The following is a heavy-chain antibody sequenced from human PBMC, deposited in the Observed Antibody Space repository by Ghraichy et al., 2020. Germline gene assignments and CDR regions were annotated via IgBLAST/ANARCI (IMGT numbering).Heavy chain of an antibody. D-gene: IGHD7-27*01. CDR2: IIPIFGTA. J-gene: IGHJ4*02. CDR3: ARGRRVMGWGGIDY. CDR1: GGTFSSYA. V-gene: IGHV1-69*13. Sequence: VKVSCKSSGGTFSSYAISWVRQAPGQGLEWMGGIIPIFGTANYAQKFQGRVTITADESTSTAYMELSSLRSEDTAVYYCARGRRVMGWGGIDYWGQGTLVTVSS.